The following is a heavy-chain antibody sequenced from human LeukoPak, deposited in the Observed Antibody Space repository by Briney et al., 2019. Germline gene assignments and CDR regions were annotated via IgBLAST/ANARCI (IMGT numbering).Heavy chain of an antibody. Sequence: GESLKISCKGSGYSFTSYWIGWVRQMPGKGLEWMGIIYPGDSDTRYSPSFQGQVTISADRSISTACLQWSSLKASDTAIYYCARADSGSYGAVAFDIWGQGTMVTVSS. CDR2: IYPGDSDT. J-gene: IGHJ3*02. D-gene: IGHD1-26*01. CDR1: GYSFTSYW. V-gene: IGHV5-51*01. CDR3: ARADSGSYGAVAFDI.